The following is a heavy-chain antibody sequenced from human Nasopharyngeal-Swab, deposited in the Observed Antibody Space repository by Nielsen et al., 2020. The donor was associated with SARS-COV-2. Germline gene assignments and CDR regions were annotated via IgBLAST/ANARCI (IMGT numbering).Heavy chain of an antibody. D-gene: IGHD1-14*01. CDR1: GFTFSTYA. CDR3: AKGSPMTGTRTQTFDS. J-gene: IGHJ4*02. V-gene: IGHV3-23*01. Sequence: GGSLRLSCAASGFTFSTYAMTWVRQAPGKGLEWVSIVSYRGGGDTFYADSVKGRFTISRDNSRNTLYLQMNSLRTEDTAMYYCAKGSPMTGTRTQTFDSWGQGTQVTVSS. CDR2: VSYRGGGDT.